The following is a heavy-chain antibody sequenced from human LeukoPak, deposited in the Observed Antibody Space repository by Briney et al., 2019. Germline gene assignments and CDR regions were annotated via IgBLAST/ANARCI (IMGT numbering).Heavy chain of an antibody. CDR3: ARDPPRGHYDFWSGYFPDYFDY. V-gene: IGHV3-21*01. D-gene: IGHD3-3*01. J-gene: IGHJ4*02. CDR1: GFTFSSYS. CDR2: ISSSSSYI. Sequence: GGSLRLSCAASGFTFSSYSMNWVRQAPGKGLEWVSSISSSSSYIYYADSVKGRFTISRDNAKNSLYLQMNSLRADDTAVYYCARDPPRGHYDFWSGYFPDYFDYWDQGTLVTVSS.